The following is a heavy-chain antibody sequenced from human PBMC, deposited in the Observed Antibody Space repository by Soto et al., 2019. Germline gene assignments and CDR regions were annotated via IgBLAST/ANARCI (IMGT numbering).Heavy chain of an antibody. D-gene: IGHD5-18*01. J-gene: IGHJ6*02. Sequence: EVHLLESGGGLIQPGESLRLSCAASGFAFGTYAMNWVRQAPGKGLEWVAGISASGDTTFYADSVKGRVTISRDNSKNTLHMQMNSLRAEDTGGYFCAKSLWLGSFYPMDVGGQGTTVTV. CDR2: ISASGDTT. CDR3: AKSLWLGSFYPMDV. V-gene: IGHV3-23*01. CDR1: GFAFGTYA.